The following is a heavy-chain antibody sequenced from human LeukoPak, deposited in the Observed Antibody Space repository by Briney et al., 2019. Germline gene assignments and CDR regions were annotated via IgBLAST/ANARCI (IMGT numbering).Heavy chain of an antibody. CDR2: IYSGGST. CDR1: GFTDSSTF. CDR3: ARHPVDTTMALLDY. D-gene: IGHD5-18*01. Sequence: GGSLRLSCAASGFTDSSTFMSWVRQAPGKGLEWVSVIYSGGSTHYADSVKGRFAISRDSSKNTLYLQMNSLRAEDTAVYYCARHPVDTTMALLDYWGQGTLVTVSS. V-gene: IGHV3-53*01. J-gene: IGHJ4*02.